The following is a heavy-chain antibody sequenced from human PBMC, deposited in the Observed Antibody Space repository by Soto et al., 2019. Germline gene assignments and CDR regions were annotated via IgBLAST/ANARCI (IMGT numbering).Heavy chain of an antibody. J-gene: IGHJ4*02. Sequence: PVASVKVSCNASGYTFTGYYMHWLLQSPGQGLEWMGWINPNSGGTNYAQKFQGWVTMTRDTSISTAYMELSRLRSDDTAVYYCARAANTRIQLCPGAYWGQGTLVTVSS. CDR1: GYTFTGYY. V-gene: IGHV1-2*04. CDR2: INPNSGGT. D-gene: IGHD5-18*01. CDR3: ARAANTRIQLCPGAY.